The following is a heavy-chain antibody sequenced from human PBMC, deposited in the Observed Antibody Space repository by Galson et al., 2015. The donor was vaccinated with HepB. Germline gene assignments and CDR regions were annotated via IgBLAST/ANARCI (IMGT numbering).Heavy chain of an antibody. Sequence: SLRLSCAASGFTFSSYAMNWVRQAPGKGLEWVGRIKSKTDGGTTDYAAPVKGRFTISRDDSKNTLYLQMNSLKTEDTAVYYCTTDARVWEWLFPGLPEGFDPWGQGTLVTVSS. V-gene: IGHV3-15*07. CDR1: GFTFSSYA. D-gene: IGHD3-3*01. CDR3: TTDARVWEWLFPGLPEGFDP. CDR2: IKSKTDGGTT. J-gene: IGHJ5*02.